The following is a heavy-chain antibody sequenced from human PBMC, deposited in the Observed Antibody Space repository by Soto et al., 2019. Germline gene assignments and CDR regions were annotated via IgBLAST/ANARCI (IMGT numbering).Heavy chain of an antibody. D-gene: IGHD3-3*01. V-gene: IGHV3-53*01. Sequence: PGGSLRLSCAASGFTVSSNYMSWVRQAPGKGLEWVSVIYSGGSTYYADSVKGRFTISRDNSKNTLYLQMNSLRAEDTAVYYCAFLEWLPEVSYHGMDVWGQGTTVTVSS. J-gene: IGHJ6*02. CDR2: IYSGGST. CDR3: AFLEWLPEVSYHGMDV. CDR1: GFTVSSNY.